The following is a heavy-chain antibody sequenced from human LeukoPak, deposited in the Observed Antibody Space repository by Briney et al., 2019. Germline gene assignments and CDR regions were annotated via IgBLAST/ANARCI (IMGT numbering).Heavy chain of an antibody. Sequence: ASVKVSCKPSGYASNAYGISWVRQAPGRGLEWRGWISGYNYNTNYAQMFRGRVTMTIDTSTITAYMELRSLTSDDTAVYYCARDKSVATAPRHPFDYWGQGTLNTVSS. CDR1: GYASNAYG. CDR2: ISGYNYNT. D-gene: IGHD5-12*01. CDR3: ARDKSVATAPRHPFDY. V-gene: IGHV1-18*01. J-gene: IGHJ4*02.